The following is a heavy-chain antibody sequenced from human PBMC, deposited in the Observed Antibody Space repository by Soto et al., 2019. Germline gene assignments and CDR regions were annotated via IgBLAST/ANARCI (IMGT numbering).Heavy chain of an antibody. CDR3: ATTYYDILTGYYGPDY. CDR2: IYYSGST. CDR1: GGSMSSYY. J-gene: IGHJ4*02. Sequence: SETLSLTCTVSGGSMSSYYWSWIRQPPGKGLEWIGYIYYSGSTNYNPSLKSRVTISVDTSKNQFSLKLSSVTAADTAVYYCATTYYDILTGYYGPDYWGQGTLVTVSS. V-gene: IGHV4-59*12. D-gene: IGHD3-9*01.